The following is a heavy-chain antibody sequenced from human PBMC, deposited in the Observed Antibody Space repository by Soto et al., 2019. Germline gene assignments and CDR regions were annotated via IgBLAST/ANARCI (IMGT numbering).Heavy chain of an antibody. D-gene: IGHD6-13*01. Sequence: SETLSLTCTVSGGSISSGDYYWSWIRQPPGKGLEWIGYIYYSGSTYYNPSLKSRVTISVDTSRNQFSLKLSSVTAADTAVYYCAREYPIAPSSGGMDVWGQGTTVTVSS. CDR1: GGSISSGDYY. J-gene: IGHJ6*02. CDR3: AREYPIAPSSGGMDV. V-gene: IGHV4-30-4*01. CDR2: IYYSGST.